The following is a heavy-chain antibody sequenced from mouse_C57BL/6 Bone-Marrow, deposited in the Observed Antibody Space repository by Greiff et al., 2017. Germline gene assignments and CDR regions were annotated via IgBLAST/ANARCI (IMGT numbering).Heavy chain of an antibody. CDR3: ARYEDYAMDY. CDR2: IYPVTGST. J-gene: IGHJ4*01. Sequence: VKLMQSGAELVRPGASVKLSCKTSGYIFTSSCIHWVKQRSGQGLEWIARIYPVTGSTYYNQKFKGKATLTADKSSSTAYMQLTSLKSEDSAVYFCARYEDYAMDYWGQGTSVTVSS. D-gene: IGHD2-3*01. V-gene: IGHV1-76*01. CDR1: GYIFTSSC.